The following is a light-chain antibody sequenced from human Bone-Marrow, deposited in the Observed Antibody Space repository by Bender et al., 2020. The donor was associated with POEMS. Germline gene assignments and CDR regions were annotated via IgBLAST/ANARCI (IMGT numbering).Light chain of an antibody. Sequence: SYELAQPPSVSVSPGQTATITCTGNKLEDKYASWYQQKPGQSPVLVIYEDNKRPSGIPERFSGSTSGNTATLTITGTQAIDEADYYCHTWDSSTAHVFAAGTKVTVL. CDR2: EDN. CDR1: KLEDKY. CDR3: HTWDSSTAHV. J-gene: IGLJ1*01. V-gene: IGLV3-1*01.